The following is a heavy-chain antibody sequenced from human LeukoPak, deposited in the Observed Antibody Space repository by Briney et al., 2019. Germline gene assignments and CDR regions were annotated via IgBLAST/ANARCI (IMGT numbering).Heavy chain of an antibody. V-gene: IGHV3-74*01. Sequence: PGGSLRLSCAASGFTFSSFWMHWVRQAPGKGLVWVSGINSDGSTTSYADSVKGRFTISRDNAKNTLYLQMNSLRAEDTALYYCAREMSGGIWGQGTMVTVSS. CDR2: INSDGSTT. J-gene: IGHJ3*02. CDR1: GFTFSSFW. CDR3: AREMSGGI.